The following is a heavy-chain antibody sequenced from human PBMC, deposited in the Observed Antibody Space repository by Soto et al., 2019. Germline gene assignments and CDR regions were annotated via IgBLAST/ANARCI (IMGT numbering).Heavy chain of an antibody. Sequence: VSLRLSCAASGFTFSSYSMNWVRQAPGKGLDWVSSISSSSSYIYYADSVKGRFTISRDNAKNSLYLQMNSLRAEDTAVYYCARDRSPPERNWFEPWGQGTLVSVS. CDR2: ISSSSSYI. CDR1: GFTFSSYS. V-gene: IGHV3-21*01. CDR3: ARDRSPPERNWFEP. J-gene: IGHJ5*02.